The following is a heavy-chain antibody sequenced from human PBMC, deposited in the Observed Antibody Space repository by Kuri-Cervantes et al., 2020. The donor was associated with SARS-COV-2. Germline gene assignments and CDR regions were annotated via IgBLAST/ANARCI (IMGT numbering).Heavy chain of an antibody. CDR3: AKPSRFTGSQPFDY. J-gene: IGHJ4*02. CDR2: IYSGGTT. Sequence: GESLKISCAASGFTVSSNYMNWVRQAPGKGLEWVSVIYSGGTTYYADSVKGRFTISRDNSKNTLYLQMNSLRAEDTAVYYCAKPSRFTGSQPFDYWGQGTLVTVSS. CDR1: GFTVSSNY. V-gene: IGHV3-53*01. D-gene: IGHD1-26*01.